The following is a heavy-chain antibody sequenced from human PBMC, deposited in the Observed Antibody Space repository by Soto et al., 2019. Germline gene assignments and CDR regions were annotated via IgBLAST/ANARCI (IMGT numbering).Heavy chain of an antibody. D-gene: IGHD3-22*01. CDR2: IYPGDSDT. Sequence: GESLKISCKGSGYSFTSYWIGWVRQMPGKGLEWMGIIYPGDSDTRYSPSFQGQVTISADKSISTAYLQWSSLKASDTAMYYCARYYYDSSADYCYYGMDVWGQGTTVTVSS. CDR3: ARYYYDSSADYCYYGMDV. V-gene: IGHV5-51*01. CDR1: GYSFTSYW. J-gene: IGHJ6*02.